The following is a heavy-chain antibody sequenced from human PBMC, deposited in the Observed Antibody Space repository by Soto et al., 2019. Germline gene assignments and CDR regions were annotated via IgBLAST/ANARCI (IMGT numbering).Heavy chain of an antibody. V-gene: IGHV3-23*01. D-gene: IGHD3-10*01. CDR3: AKAAGQSYYYYMDV. Sequence: PGGSLSLSCAASGFTFRSYAMHWARQAPGKGLEWVSAISAGGGSTYYADSVKGRFTLSRDNSKNTLSLQMSSLRAEDTAIYYCAKAAGQSYYYYMDVCGKGTTVTVSS. J-gene: IGHJ6*03. CDR2: ISAGGGST. CDR1: GFTFRSYA.